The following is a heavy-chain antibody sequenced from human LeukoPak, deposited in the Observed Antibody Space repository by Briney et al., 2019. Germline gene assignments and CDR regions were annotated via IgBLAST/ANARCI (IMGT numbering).Heavy chain of an antibody. D-gene: IGHD6-19*01. CDR2: INPNSGVT. Sequence: ASVKVSCMASGYTFTGYYIHWVRQAPGQGLEWMRWINPNSGVTNYAQNFQGRVTMTRDTSISTAYMELSRLTSDDTAVYYCARRGAVPVEYLQYWGQGTLVTVSS. J-gene: IGHJ1*01. CDR1: GYTFTGYY. V-gene: IGHV1-2*02. CDR3: ARRGAVPVEYLQY.